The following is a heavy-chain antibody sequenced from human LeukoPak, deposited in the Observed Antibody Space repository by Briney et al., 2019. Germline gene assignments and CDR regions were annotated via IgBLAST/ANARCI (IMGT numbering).Heavy chain of an antibody. V-gene: IGHV3-7*01. Sequence: PGGSLRLSCAASGFTFSTYWMSWVRQAPGKGLEWVANIKQDGSEKYYVDSVKGRFTISRDNAKNSLYLQMNSLRAEDTAVYYCARDRGDGYNYRSPFDYWGQGTQVTVSS. CDR1: GFTFSTYW. J-gene: IGHJ4*02. D-gene: IGHD5-24*01. CDR2: IKQDGSEK. CDR3: ARDRGDGYNYRSPFDY.